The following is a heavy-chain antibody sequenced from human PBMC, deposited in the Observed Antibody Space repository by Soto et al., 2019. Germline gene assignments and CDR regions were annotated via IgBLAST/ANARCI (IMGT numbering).Heavy chain of an antibody. V-gene: IGHV3-33*01. J-gene: IGHJ4*02. CDR3: ARDFGGSGWPTYYFDY. D-gene: IGHD6-19*01. CDR1: GFTFSSYG. Sequence: GGSLRLSCAASGFTFSSYGMHWVRQAPGKGLEWVAAIWYDGSNKYYADSVKGRFTISRDNSKKTLYLPMNSLRAEDTAVYYCARDFGGSGWPTYYFDYWGQGTLVTVSS. CDR2: IWYDGSNK.